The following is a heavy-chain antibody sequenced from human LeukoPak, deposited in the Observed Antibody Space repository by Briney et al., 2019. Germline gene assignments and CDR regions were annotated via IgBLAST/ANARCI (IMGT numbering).Heavy chain of an antibody. CDR1: GGTFSSYA. D-gene: IGHD2-2*01. CDR3: VRLQGQLLMSGYFDY. J-gene: IGHJ4*02. CDR2: IIPIFGTA. Sequence: GSSVKVSCKASGGTFSSYAISWVRQAPAQGLEWMGGIIPIFGTANYAQKFQGRVTITADESTSTAYMELSSLRSEDTAVYYCVRLQGQLLMSGYFDYWGQGTLVTVSS. V-gene: IGHV1-69*01.